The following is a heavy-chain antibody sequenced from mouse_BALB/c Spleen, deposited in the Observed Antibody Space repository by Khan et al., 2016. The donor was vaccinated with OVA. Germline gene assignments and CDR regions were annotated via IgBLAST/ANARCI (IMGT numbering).Heavy chain of an antibody. CDR1: GYTFTSYV. V-gene: IGHV1S136*01. CDR2: IYPFNDDS. D-gene: IGHD1-1*01. J-gene: IGHJ3*01. CDR3: ATQGSTYALFAY. Sequence: VQLKQSGPELLKPGASVKMSCTASGYTFTSYVMHWVKQKPGQGLEWIGYIYPFNDDSKYSEKFQGKATLTSDTSSNTAYMELSSLTSEDSAVYYCATQGSTYALFAYWGQGTLVTVSA.